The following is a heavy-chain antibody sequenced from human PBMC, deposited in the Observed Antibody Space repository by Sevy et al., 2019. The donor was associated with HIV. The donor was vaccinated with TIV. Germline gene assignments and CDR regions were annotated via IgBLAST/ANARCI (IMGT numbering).Heavy chain of an antibody. J-gene: IGHJ5*02. CDR3: AGPRFDP. V-gene: IGHV3-7*01. CDR2: INQDASEI. CDR1: GFTFSTSW. Sequence: GGSLRLSCAASGFTFSTSWMHWVRQAPGKGLEWVANINQDASEICYVDSVKGRFTISRDNAKNSLYMQMNSLRVEDTAVYSCAGPRFDPWGQGTLVTVSS.